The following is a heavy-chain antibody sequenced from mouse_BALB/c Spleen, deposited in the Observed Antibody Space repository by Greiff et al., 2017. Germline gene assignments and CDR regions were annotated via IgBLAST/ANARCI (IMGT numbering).Heavy chain of an antibody. CDR2: ISNGGGST. D-gene: IGHD4-1*01. Sequence: EVHLVESGGGLVQPGGSLKLSCAASGFTFSSYTMSWVRQTPEKRLEWVAYISNGGGSTYYPDTVKGRFTISRDNAKNTLYLQMSSLKSEDTAMYYCARHGWDGYFDYWGQGTTLTVSS. J-gene: IGHJ2*01. V-gene: IGHV5-12-2*01. CDR3: ARHGWDGYFDY. CDR1: GFTFSSYT.